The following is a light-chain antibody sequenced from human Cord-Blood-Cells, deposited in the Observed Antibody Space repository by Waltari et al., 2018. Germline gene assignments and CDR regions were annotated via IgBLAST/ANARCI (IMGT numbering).Light chain of an antibody. J-gene: IGLJ3*02. Sequence: NFMLTPPHSASESPGKTVTISCTGSSGSIATTYVQWYQQRPGSAPTTVIYEDNQRPSGVPDRFSGSSDSSSNSASLTISGLKTEDEADYYCQSYDSSNWVFGGGTKLTVL. CDR3: QSYDSSNWV. CDR2: EDN. CDR1: SGSIATTY. V-gene: IGLV6-57*02.